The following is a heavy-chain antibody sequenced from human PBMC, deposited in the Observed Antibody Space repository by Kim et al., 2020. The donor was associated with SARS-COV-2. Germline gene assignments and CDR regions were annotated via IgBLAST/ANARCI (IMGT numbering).Heavy chain of an antibody. V-gene: IGHV3-48*04. CDR1: GFTFSSYS. D-gene: IGHD3-22*01. J-gene: IGHJ3*02. CDR3: ARVTGPLYYYDSSGYSIGAFDI. Sequence: GGSLRLSCAASGFTFSSYSMNWVRQAPGKGLEWVSYISSSSSTIYYADSVKGRFTISRDNAKNSLYLQMNSLRAEDTAVYYCARVTGPLYYYDSSGYSIGAFDIWGQGTMVTVSS. CDR2: ISSSSSTI.